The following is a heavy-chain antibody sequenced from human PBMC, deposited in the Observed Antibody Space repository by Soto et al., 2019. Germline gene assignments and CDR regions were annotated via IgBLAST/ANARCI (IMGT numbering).Heavy chain of an antibody. J-gene: IGHJ3*01. D-gene: IGHD5-12*01. CDR2: IWYDGSNK. CDR1: GFTFSSYG. CDR3: ARAIVAHDAFDL. Sequence: SLRLSWVASGFTFSSYGVRWVRPAPFKGLEWVAVIWYDGSNKYYADSVKGRFTISRDNSKNTLYLQMNSLRAEDTAVYYCARAIVAHDAFDLWGQGTMVTVSS. V-gene: IGHV3-33*01.